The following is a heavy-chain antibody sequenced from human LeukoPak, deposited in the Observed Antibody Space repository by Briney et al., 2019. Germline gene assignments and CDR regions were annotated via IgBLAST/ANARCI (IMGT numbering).Heavy chain of an antibody. J-gene: IGHJ6*02. CDR3: ARALHYGSGSYDPSYYYYGMDV. D-gene: IGHD3-10*01. CDR2: IYHSGST. Sequence: SETLSLTCTVSGGSISSYYWSWIRQPPGKGLEWIGSIYHSGSTYYNPSLKSRVTISVDTSKNQFSLKLSSVTAADTAVYYCARALHYGSGSYDPSYYYYGMDVWGQGTTVTVSS. CDR1: GGSISSYY. V-gene: IGHV4-38-2*02.